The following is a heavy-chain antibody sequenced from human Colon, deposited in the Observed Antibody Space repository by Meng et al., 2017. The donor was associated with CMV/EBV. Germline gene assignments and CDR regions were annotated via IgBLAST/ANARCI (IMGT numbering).Heavy chain of an antibody. CDR1: GDSISGNSAA. V-gene: IGHV6-1*01. CDR2: TYFRSKWYN. J-gene: IGHJ4*02. CDR3: VREYRLSGKYYFDY. D-gene: IGHD2-2*01. Sequence: QVQLQQSGPGLVEPSQTLSLTCAIPGDSISGNSAAWNWIRQSPSRGLEWLARTYFRSKWYNDYAGSVKGRITINSDTSKNQFSLQLNSVTPEDTAVYYCVREYRLSGKYYFDYWGQGTLVTVSS.